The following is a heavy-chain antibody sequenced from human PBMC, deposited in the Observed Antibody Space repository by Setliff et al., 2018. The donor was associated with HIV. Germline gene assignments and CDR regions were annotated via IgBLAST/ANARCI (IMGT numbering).Heavy chain of an antibody. D-gene: IGHD6-13*01. J-gene: IGHJ4*02. V-gene: IGHV5-51*01. CDR1: GYSFTSYW. CDR3: ARHLIPGDPGYSSSWYY. CDR2: IYPGDSDT. Sequence: PGESLKISCKGSGYSFTSYWIGWVRQMPGKGLEWMGIIYPGDSDTRYSPSFQGQVTLSADKSISTAYLQWSSLKASDTAMYYCARHLIPGDPGYSSSWYYWGQGTLVTVSS.